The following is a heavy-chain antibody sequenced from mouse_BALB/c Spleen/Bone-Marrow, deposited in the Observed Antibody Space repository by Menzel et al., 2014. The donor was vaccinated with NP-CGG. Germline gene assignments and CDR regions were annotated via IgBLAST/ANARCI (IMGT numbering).Heavy chain of an antibody. CDR2: IYPGDGDT. V-gene: IGHV1-80*01. J-gene: IGHJ2*01. CDR3: ARSTAAMDY. CDR1: GYAFSSYW. D-gene: IGHD1-2*01. Sequence: QVQLKESGAELVRPGSSVKISCKASGYAFSSYWMNWVKQRPGQGLEWIGQIYPGDGDTNYNGKFKGKATLTADKSSSTAYIQLSSLTSEDPGVYCCARSTAAMDYCGQGTTPTVSS.